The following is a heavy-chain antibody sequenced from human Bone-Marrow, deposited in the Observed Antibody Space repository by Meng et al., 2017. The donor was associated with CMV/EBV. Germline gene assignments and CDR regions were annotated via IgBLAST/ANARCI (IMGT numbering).Heavy chain of an antibody. CDR3: AKYLGYYDFWRVYYPYYYYGMDV. CDR1: GFTFSSYG. Sequence: GESLKISCAASGFTFSSYGMHWVRQAPGKGLEWVAFIRYDGSNKYYADSVKGRFTISRDNSKNTLYLQMNSLTAEDTAVYYCAKYLGYYDFWRVYYPYYYYGMDVWGQGTTVTVSS. J-gene: IGHJ6*02. D-gene: IGHD3-3*01. V-gene: IGHV3-30*02. CDR2: IRYDGSNK.